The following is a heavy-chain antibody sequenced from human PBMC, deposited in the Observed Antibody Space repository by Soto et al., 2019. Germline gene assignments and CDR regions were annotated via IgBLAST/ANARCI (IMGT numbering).Heavy chain of an antibody. CDR2: IYYSGST. D-gene: IGHD3-10*01. CDR3: ARFHYGSGSFYNWFDP. CDR1: GGSISSYY. V-gene: IGHV4-59*01. Sequence: SETLSLTCTVSGGSISSYYWSWIRQPPGKGLEWIGYIYYSGSTNYNPSLKSRVTISVDTSKNQFSLKLSSVTAADTAVYYCARFHYGSGSFYNWFDPWGQGTLVTVPS. J-gene: IGHJ5*02.